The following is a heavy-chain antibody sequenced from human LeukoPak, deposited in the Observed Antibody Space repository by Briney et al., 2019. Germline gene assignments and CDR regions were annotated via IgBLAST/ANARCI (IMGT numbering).Heavy chain of an antibody. Sequence: PSETLSLTCAVYGGSFSGYYWSWIRQPPGKGLEWIGEINHSGSTNYNPSLKSRVTISVDTSKNQFSLRLSSVTAADTAVYYCARVVQLVQAFDYWGQGTLVTVSS. V-gene: IGHV4-34*01. CDR2: INHSGST. D-gene: IGHD5-24*01. CDR1: GGSFSGYY. CDR3: ARVVQLVQAFDY. J-gene: IGHJ4*02.